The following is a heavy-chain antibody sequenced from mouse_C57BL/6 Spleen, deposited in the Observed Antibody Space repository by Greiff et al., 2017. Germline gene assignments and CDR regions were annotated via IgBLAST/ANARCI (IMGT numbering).Heavy chain of an antibody. CDR3: TREYYGRSWFAY. J-gene: IGHJ3*01. CDR1: GYTFTDYE. V-gene: IGHV1-15*01. D-gene: IGHD1-1*01. Sequence: VQLQQSGAELVRPGASVTLSCKASGYTFTDYEMHWVKQTPVHGLEWIGAIDPETGGTAYNQKFKGKAILTADKSSSTAYMELRSLTSEDSAVYYCTREYYGRSWFAYWGQGTLVTVSA. CDR2: IDPETGGT.